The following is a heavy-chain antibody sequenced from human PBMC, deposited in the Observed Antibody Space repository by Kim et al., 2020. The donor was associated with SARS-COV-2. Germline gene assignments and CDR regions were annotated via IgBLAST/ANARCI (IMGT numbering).Heavy chain of an antibody. V-gene: IGHV5-10-1*01. CDR3: ARLGGGYCSGGSCYAGADY. CDR1: GYSFTSYW. CDR2: IDPSDSYT. D-gene: IGHD2-15*01. Sequence: GESLKISCKGSGYSFTSYWISWVRQMPGKGLEWMGRIDPSDSYTNYSPSFQGHVTIAADKSISTAYLQWSSLKASDTAMYYCARLGGGYCSGGSCYAGADYWGQGTLVTVSS. J-gene: IGHJ4*02.